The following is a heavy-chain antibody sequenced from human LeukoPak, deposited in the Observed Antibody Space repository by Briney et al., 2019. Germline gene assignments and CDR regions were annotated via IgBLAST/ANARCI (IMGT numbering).Heavy chain of an antibody. CDR3: ARHGNCSGGSCHKYYFDY. CDR2: IFPGDSHT. CDR1: GYSFTSYW. Sequence: GESLKISCKGSGYSFTSYWIGWVRQMPGKGLEWMGIIFPGDSHTRYSPSFQGRVTISPDHSIRTAYLQWSSLKASDTDMYYCARHGNCSGGSCHKYYFDYWGQGTLVTVSS. D-gene: IGHD2-15*01. V-gene: IGHV5-51*01. J-gene: IGHJ4*02.